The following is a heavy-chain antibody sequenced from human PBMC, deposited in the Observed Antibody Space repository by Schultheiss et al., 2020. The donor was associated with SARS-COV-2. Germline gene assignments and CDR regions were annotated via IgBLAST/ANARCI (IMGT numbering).Heavy chain of an antibody. J-gene: IGHJ6*02. CDR1: GFTFSTYT. D-gene: IGHD3-16*01. Sequence: GGSLRLSCAASGFTFSTYTMHWVRQAPGKGLEWVSFIYSGEITYYADSVKGRFTISRDNSKNTLSLQMNSLRAEDTAVYYCARLWGSYSGMDVWGQGTTVTVSS. CDR2: IYSGEIT. V-gene: IGHV3-66*04. CDR3: ARLWGSYSGMDV.